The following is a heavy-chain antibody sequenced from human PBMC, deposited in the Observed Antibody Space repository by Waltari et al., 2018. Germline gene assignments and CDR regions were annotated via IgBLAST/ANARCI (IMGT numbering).Heavy chain of an antibody. Sequence: QLHLQESGPGLVTPSETFSTIRAVSGDSMIYWWSWVSQPPGKWLEWIGQVLGSGRTNYNPSFASRVTISLYTSAHQFALKMTSATAADTALYYCARDRGRGLYLDTWGQGILVTVSP. D-gene: IGHD2-15*01. CDR2: VLGSGRT. J-gene: IGHJ4*02. CDR1: GDSMIYW. CDR3: ARDRGRGLYLDT. V-gene: IGHV4-4*02.